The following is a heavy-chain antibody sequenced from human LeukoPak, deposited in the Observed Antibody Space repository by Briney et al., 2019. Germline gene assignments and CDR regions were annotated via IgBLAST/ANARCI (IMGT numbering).Heavy chain of an antibody. CDR1: GGSISSYY. J-gene: IGHJ4*02. CDR2: IYYSGST. V-gene: IGHV4-59*08. Sequence: NPSETLSLTCTVSGGSISSYYWSWIRQPPGKGLEWIGYIYYSGSTNYNPSLKSRVTISVDTSKNQFSLKLSSVTAADTAVYYCARHVNVRHSSGWLDYWGQGTLVTVSS. CDR3: ARHVNVRHSSGWLDY. D-gene: IGHD6-19*01.